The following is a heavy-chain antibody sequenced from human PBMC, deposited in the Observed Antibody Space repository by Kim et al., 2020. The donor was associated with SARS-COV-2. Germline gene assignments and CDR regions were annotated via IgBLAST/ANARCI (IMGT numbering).Heavy chain of an antibody. D-gene: IGHD6-19*01. J-gene: IGHJ4*02. Sequence: FQGRGAITADKSTSTAYMELSSLRSEDTAVYYCARDKNPYSSGWYDYFDYWGQGTLVTVSS. CDR3: ARDKNPYSSGWYDYFDY. V-gene: IGHV1-69*04.